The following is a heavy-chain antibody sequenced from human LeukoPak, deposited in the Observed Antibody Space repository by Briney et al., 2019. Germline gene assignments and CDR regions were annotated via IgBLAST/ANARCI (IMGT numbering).Heavy chain of an antibody. J-gene: IGHJ4*02. CDR2: IKQDGSEK. CDR3: ARDAQPSSFGY. Sequence: GGSLRLXCAASGFTFSSYWMSWGRQAPGKGLEWVANIKQDGSEKYYVDSVKGRFTISRDNAKNSLYLQMNSLRAEDTAVSYCARDAQPSSFGYWGQGTLVTVSS. CDR1: GFTFSSYW. V-gene: IGHV3-7*01. D-gene: IGHD2-2*01.